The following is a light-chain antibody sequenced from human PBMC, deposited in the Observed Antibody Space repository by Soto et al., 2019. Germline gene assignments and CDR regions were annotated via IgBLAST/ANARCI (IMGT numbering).Light chain of an antibody. CDR2: DTS. Sequence: EIVMTQSTATLSVSPGERATLSCRASQRISSNLAWYQQKPGQAPRLLIYDTSTRATGIPARFSGSGSGTEFTLTISSLRSEDFAVYYCQQYNNWWAFGQGTKVEIK. CDR1: QRISSN. J-gene: IGKJ1*01. CDR3: QQYNNWWA. V-gene: IGKV3-15*01.